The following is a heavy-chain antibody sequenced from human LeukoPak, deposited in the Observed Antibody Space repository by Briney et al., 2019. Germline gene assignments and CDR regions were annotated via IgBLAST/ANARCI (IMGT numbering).Heavy chain of an antibody. V-gene: IGHV4-4*07. CDR1: GGSINSYY. Sequence: SETLSLTCTVSGGSINSYYWSWIRQPAGKGLEWIGRIYSSGSTNYNPSLKSRVSMSVDASKNQFSLKLTSVTAADTAVYYCARGGKATVVTMWGQGILVTVSS. J-gene: IGHJ4*02. CDR2: IYSSGST. CDR3: ARGGKATVVTM. D-gene: IGHD4-23*01.